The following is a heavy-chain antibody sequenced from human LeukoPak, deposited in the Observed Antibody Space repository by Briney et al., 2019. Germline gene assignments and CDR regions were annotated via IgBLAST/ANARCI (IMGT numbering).Heavy chain of an antibody. Sequence: GGSLRLSCAASGFTFNTYTMNWVRQAPGKGLEWVSYISSSGGTIYYADSVKGRFTISRDNAKSSLYLQMNSLRAEDTAVYFCAGGRQHNYWGQGTLVTVSS. CDR1: GFTFNTYT. CDR3: AGGRQHNY. V-gene: IGHV3-48*04. CDR2: ISSSGGTI. J-gene: IGHJ4*02.